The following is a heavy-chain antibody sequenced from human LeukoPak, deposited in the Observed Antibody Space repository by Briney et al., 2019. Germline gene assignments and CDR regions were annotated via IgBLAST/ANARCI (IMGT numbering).Heavy chain of an antibody. CDR1: GFIFSNYG. J-gene: IGHJ4*02. CDR2: ISNDGRDK. V-gene: IGHV3-30*18. Sequence: PGRSLRLSCAASGFIFSNYGMHWVRQAPGKGLEWMAVISNDGRDKHYADSVKGRFTISRDNAKTTLYLQMNRLRAEDTAVYYCAKDTTIGAADYYFDYWGQGTLVTVSS. D-gene: IGHD6-13*01. CDR3: AKDTTIGAADYYFDY.